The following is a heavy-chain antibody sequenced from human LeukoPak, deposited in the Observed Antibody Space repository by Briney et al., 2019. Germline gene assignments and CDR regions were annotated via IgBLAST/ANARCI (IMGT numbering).Heavy chain of an antibody. J-gene: IGHJ4*02. CDR3: ARIYYGDYDY. CDR1: GGSFSGYY. V-gene: IGHV4-34*01. D-gene: IGHD4-17*01. Sequence: SETLSLTCAVYGGSFSGYYWSWIRQPPGKGLEWIGEINHSGSTNYNPSLKSRVTISVDKSKNQFSLKLSSVTAADTAVYYCARIYYGDYDYWGQGTLVTVSS. CDR2: INHSGST.